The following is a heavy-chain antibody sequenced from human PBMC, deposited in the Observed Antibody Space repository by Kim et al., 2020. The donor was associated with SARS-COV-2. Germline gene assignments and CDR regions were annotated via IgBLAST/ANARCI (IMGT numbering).Heavy chain of an antibody. CDR1: GGTFSSYA. Sequence: SVKVSCKASGGTFSSYAISWVRQAPGQGLEWMGGIIPIFGTANYAQKFQGRVTITADESTSTAYMELSSLRSEDTAVYYCASVLEPSGYCSGGSCSYYYYGMDVWGQGTTVTVSS. CDR2: IIPIFGTA. J-gene: IGHJ6*02. CDR3: ASVLEPSGYCSGGSCSYYYYGMDV. V-gene: IGHV1-69*13. D-gene: IGHD2-15*01.